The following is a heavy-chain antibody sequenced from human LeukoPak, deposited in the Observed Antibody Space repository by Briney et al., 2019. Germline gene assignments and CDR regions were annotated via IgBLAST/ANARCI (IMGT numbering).Heavy chain of an antibody. V-gene: IGHV4-59*01. Sequence: SETLSLTCTVSGGSISSYFWSWIRQPPGKGLEWIGYISYSGSTNYNPSLKSRVTISIDTSKNQFSLKLSSVTAADTAVYYCARVKQLAPGYYYYGMDVWGQGTTVTVSS. CDR3: ARVKQLAPGYYYYGMDV. J-gene: IGHJ6*02. CDR2: ISYSGST. CDR1: GGSISSYF. D-gene: IGHD6-6*01.